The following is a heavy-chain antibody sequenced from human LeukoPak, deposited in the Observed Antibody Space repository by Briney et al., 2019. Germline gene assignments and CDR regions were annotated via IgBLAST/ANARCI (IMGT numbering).Heavy chain of an antibody. V-gene: IGHV4-39*07. D-gene: IGHD1-26*01. CDR3: ARDGSGPAGLFDY. Sequence: SETLSLTCTVSGGSISSSSYYWGWIRQPPGKGLEWIGSIYYSGSTYYNPSLKSRVTISVDTSKNQFSLKLSSVTAADTAVYYCARDGSGPAGLFDYWGQGTLVTVSS. CDR2: IYYSGST. CDR1: GGSISSSSYY. J-gene: IGHJ4*02.